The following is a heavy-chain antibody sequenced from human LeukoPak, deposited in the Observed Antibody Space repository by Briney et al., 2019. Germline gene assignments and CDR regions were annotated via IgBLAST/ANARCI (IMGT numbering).Heavy chain of an antibody. V-gene: IGHV4-59*08. CDR1: GGSISSYY. CDR2: IYYSGST. Sequence: PSETLSLTCTVSGGSISSYYWSWIRQPPGKGLEWIGYIYYSGSTNYNPSLKSRVTISVDTSKNQFSLKLSSVTAADTAVYYCARSFGNDYGDYGWFDSWGQGTLVTVSS. CDR3: ARSFGNDYGDYGWFDS. J-gene: IGHJ5*01. D-gene: IGHD4-17*01.